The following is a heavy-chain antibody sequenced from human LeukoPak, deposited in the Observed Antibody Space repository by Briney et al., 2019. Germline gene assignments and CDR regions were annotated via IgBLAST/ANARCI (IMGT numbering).Heavy chain of an antibody. CDR3: ARDLNSGYCSSTSCYPWGYYYYYYMDV. Sequence: ASVKVSCKASGYTFTSYGISWVRQAPGQGLEWMGWISAYNGNTNYAQKLQGRVTMTTETSTSTAYMELRSLRSDDTAVYYCARDLNSGYCSSTSCYPWGYYYYYYMDVWGKGTTVTVSS. J-gene: IGHJ6*03. V-gene: IGHV1-18*01. CDR1: GYTFTSYG. D-gene: IGHD2-2*01. CDR2: ISAYNGNT.